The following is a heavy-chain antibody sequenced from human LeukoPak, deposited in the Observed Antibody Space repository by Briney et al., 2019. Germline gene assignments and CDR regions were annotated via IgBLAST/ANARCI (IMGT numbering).Heavy chain of an antibody. V-gene: IGHV3-11*01. D-gene: IGHD6-13*01. J-gene: IGHJ4*02. Sequence: LSLTCTVSGGSISSSSYYWGWIRQAPGKGLEWISYISASGSTIYYADSVKGRFTISRDNTKQSLYLQMDSLRAEDTAVYYCARDKPGIAAATFDRWGQGTLVTVSS. CDR2: ISASGSTI. CDR3: ARDKPGIAAATFDR. CDR1: GGSISSSSYY.